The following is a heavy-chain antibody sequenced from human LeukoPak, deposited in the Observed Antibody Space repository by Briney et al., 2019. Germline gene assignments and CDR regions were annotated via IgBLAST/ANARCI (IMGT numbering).Heavy chain of an antibody. CDR2: FSAYNGHT. V-gene: IGHV1-18*01. CDR3: ARVEGVVVITPVDY. Sequence: ASVKASCKASGYTFTNYAVSWVRQAPGQGLEWMGWFSAYNGHTSYAQNLQGRVTMTTDTSTSTAYMELRSLRSDDTAVYYCARVEGVVVITPVDYWGQGTLVTVSS. J-gene: IGHJ4*02. CDR1: GYTFTNYA. D-gene: IGHD3-22*01.